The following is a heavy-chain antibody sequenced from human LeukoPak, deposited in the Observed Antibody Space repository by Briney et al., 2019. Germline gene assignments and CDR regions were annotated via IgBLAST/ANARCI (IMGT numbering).Heavy chain of an antibody. J-gene: IGHJ4*02. Sequence: RSETLSLTCAVYGGSFSGYYWSWIRQPPGKGLEWIGEINHSGSTNYNPSLKSRVTISVDTSKNQFSLKLSSVTAADTAVYYCARSSDRRFPFDYWGQGTLVTVSS. CDR2: INHSGST. D-gene: IGHD3-10*01. V-gene: IGHV4-34*01. CDR1: GGSFSGYY. CDR3: ARSSDRRFPFDY.